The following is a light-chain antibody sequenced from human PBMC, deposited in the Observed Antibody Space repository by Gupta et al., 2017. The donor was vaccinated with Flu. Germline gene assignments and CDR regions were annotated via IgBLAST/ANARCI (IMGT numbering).Light chain of an antibody. CDR1: SSNIGSNP. CDR2: SNS. Sequence: QSVLTQPPSASGTPGQGVTISCSGSSSNIGSNPVNWYQQDPGTAPKLLIFSNSQRPSGVPGRFSGSKSDTSASLAISGLQSEDEADFYCASWDDSLNGPVFGEGTKLTVL. V-gene: IGLV1-44*01. CDR3: ASWDDSLNGPV. J-gene: IGLJ3*02.